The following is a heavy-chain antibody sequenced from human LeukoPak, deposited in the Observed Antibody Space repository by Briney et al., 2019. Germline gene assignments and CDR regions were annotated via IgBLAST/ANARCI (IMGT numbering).Heavy chain of an antibody. CDR2: IKQDGSEK. D-gene: IGHD3-10*01. J-gene: IGHJ3*02. Sequence: PGGSLRLSCAASGFTFSSYWMSWVRQAPGKGLEWVANIKQDGSEKYYVDSVKGRFTISRDNAKNSLYLQMNSLRAEDTAVYYCARDIKGPSRAFDMWGQGTMVTVSS. CDR3: ARDIKGPSRAFDM. CDR1: GFTFSSYW. V-gene: IGHV3-7*04.